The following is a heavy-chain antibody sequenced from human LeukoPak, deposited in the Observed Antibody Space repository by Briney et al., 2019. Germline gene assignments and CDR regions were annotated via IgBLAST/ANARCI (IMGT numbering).Heavy chain of an antibody. D-gene: IGHD1-26*01. J-gene: IGHJ4*02. V-gene: IGHV3-30-3*01. CDR2: ISYDGSNK. CDR3: AKPLGGSYLFDR. CDR1: GFTFSNYA. Sequence: GRSLRLSCAASGFTFSNYAMHWVRQAPGKGLEWVAVISYDGSNKYYVDSVKGRFTISRDNSKNTLYLQMNSLRPEDTAVYYCAKPLGGSYLFDRWGQGTLVTVSS.